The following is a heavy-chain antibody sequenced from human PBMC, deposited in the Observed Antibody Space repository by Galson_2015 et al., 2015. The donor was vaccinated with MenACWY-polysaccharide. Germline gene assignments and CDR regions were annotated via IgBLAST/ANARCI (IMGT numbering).Heavy chain of an antibody. D-gene: IGHD2-21*01. CDR2: MNPNSGNT. Sequence: SVKVSCKASGYTFTNYDINWVRQATGQGLEWMGWMNPNSGNTGYAQKFQGRVTMTSNSAIMTAYMELSGLRSEDTAVYYCARIIARKYTFADSWGQGALV. J-gene: IGHJ4*02. CDR3: ARIIARKYTFADS. CDR1: GYTFTNYD. V-gene: IGHV1-8*01.